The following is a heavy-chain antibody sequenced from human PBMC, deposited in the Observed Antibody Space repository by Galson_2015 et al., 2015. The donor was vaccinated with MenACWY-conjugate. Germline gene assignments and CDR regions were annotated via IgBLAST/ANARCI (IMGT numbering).Heavy chain of an antibody. V-gene: IGHV3-7*03. D-gene: IGHD2-21*02. CDR3: ARDANPYCGGDCNADAFDI. Sequence: SLRLSCAASGFTFSRYWMTWVRQAPGKGPEWVANIRGDASRANYADSVTGRFTISRDNAQNSLFLQMNSLRVEDTALYYCARDANPYCGGDCNADAFDIWGQGTTVTVSS. CDR1: GFTFSRYW. CDR2: IRGDASRA. J-gene: IGHJ3*02.